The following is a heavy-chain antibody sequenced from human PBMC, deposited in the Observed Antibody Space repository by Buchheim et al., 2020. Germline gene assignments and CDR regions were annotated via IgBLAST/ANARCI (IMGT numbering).Heavy chain of an antibody. CDR3: ARIIMRSFWTVYYTDYSYYYMDV. J-gene: IGHJ6*03. CDR1: GDSISNYY. D-gene: IGHD3/OR15-3a*01. CDR2: ISYNGST. V-gene: IGHV4-59*01. Sequence: QVQLQESGPGLVKPSETLSLTCTVSGDSISNYYWSWIRQPPGKGLEWIGYISYNGSTNYNPSLKSRVTISVDTSKNQFSLKLNSVTAADTAVYYCARIIMRSFWTVYYTDYSYYYMDVWGRGTT.